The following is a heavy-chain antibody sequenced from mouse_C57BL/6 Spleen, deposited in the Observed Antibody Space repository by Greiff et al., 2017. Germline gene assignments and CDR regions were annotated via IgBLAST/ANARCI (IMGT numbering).Heavy chain of an antibody. V-gene: IGHV1-61*01. J-gene: IGHJ1*03. CDR3: AREWSGYWNGYFDV. Sequence: QVQLQQPGAELVRPGSSVKLSCKASGYTFTSYWMDWVKQRPGQGLEWIGNIYPSDSETHYNQKFKDKATLTVDNSSSTAYMQLSSLTSEDSAVYYCAREWSGYWNGYFDVWGTGTTVTVSS. CDR1: GYTFTSYW. D-gene: IGHD2-3*01. CDR2: IYPSDSET.